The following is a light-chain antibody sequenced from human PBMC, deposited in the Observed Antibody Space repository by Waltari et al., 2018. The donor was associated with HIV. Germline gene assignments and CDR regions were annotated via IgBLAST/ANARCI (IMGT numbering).Light chain of an antibody. Sequence: NFMLTQPHSVSESPGKTVTISCTGSSGSIASNYVQCYQQRPGSAPTTVIYEDNQRPSGVPDRFSGSIDRSSNSASLTISGLKTEDEADYYCQSYDSSKWVFGGGTKLTVL. CDR3: QSYDSSKWV. CDR1: SGSIASNY. J-gene: IGLJ3*02. V-gene: IGLV6-57*02. CDR2: EDN.